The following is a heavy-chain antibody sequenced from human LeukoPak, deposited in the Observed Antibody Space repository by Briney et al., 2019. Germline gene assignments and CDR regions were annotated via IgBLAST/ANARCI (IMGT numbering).Heavy chain of an antibody. CDR1: GYTFTNYD. V-gene: IGHV1-8*01. CDR2: MNPNSANT. CDR3: ARSYSSGWYDLDY. Sequence: ASVKVSCKASGYTFTNYDINWVRQATGQGLEWMVWMNPNSANTGYAQKFQGRVTMTRNTSISTAYMELSSLKSEDTAVYYCARSYSSGWYDLDYWGQGTLVTVSS. D-gene: IGHD6-19*01. J-gene: IGHJ4*02.